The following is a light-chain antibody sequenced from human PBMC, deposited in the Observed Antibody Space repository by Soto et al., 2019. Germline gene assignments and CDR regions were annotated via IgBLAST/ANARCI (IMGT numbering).Light chain of an antibody. V-gene: IGKV3-11*01. CDR1: QRVSSY. Sequence: DIVLTQCPATLSLSPGERATLSCRASQRVSSYLAWYQWKPGQAPRLLIYDISNRATGIPARFIGSGSGTDFTLTISRLEPEDSAVYYCQQRSAWPRNTFGQGTKLEIK. CDR3: QQRSAWPRNT. CDR2: DIS. J-gene: IGKJ2*01.